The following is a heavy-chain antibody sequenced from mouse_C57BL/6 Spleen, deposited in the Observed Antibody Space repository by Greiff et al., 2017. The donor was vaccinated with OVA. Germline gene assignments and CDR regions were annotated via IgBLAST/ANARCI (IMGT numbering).Heavy chain of an antibody. V-gene: IGHV5-9-1*02. CDR2: LSSGGDYI. D-gene: IGHD1-1*01. Sequence: EVQGVESGEGLVKPGGSLKLSCAASGFTFSSYAMSWVRQTPEKRLEWVAYLSSGGDYIYYADTVKGRFTISRDNDTNTLYLQMSSRKSEDTATDYYTRDYYGSSYIAYWGQGTLVTVSA. CDR3: TRDYYGSSYIAY. J-gene: IGHJ3*01. CDR1: GFTFSSYA.